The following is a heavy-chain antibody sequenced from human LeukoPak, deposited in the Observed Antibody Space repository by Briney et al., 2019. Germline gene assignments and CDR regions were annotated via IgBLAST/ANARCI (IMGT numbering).Heavy chain of an antibody. V-gene: IGHV1-69*05. Sequence: SVKVSCKASGGTFSSYAISWVRQAPGQGLEWMGGIIPIFGTANYAQKFQGRVTMTRDTSTSTVYMELSSLRSEDTAVYYCARELISGSGWWSSFDYWGQGTLVTVSS. CDR1: GGTFSSYA. CDR2: IIPIFGTA. CDR3: ARELISGSGWWSSFDY. D-gene: IGHD6-19*01. J-gene: IGHJ4*02.